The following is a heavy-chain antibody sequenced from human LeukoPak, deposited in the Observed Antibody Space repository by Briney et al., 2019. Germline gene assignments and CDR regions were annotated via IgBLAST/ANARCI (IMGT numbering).Heavy chain of an antibody. D-gene: IGHD4-17*01. V-gene: IGHV3-48*04. CDR1: GFTFSSYS. J-gene: IGHJ4*02. CDR2: ISSSGSTI. CDR3: ARVGDDYGETHAYYFDY. Sequence: GGSLRLSCTASGFTFSSYSMNWVRQAPGKGLEWVSYISSSGSTIYYADSVKGRFTISRDNAKNSLYLQMNSLRAEDTAVYYCARVGDDYGETHAYYFDYWGQGTLVTVSS.